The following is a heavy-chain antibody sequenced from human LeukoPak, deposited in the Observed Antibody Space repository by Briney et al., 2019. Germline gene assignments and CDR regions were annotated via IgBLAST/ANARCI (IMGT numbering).Heavy chain of an antibody. CDR2: ISAYNGNT. CDR3: ARDLGCSGGSCYSGLGLDP. V-gene: IGHV1-18*01. Sequence: ASVTVSCKASGYTFTSYSISWVRQAPGQGLEWMGWISAYNGNTIYAQKVKGRVTMTTDTSTSTAYMELRSLKSDDTAVYYCARDLGCSGGSCYSGLGLDPWGQGTLVTVSS. D-gene: IGHD2-15*01. J-gene: IGHJ5*02. CDR1: GYTFTSYS.